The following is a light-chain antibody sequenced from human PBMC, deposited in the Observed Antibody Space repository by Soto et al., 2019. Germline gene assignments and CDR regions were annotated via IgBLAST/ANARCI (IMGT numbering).Light chain of an antibody. V-gene: IGKV1-27*01. CDR2: AAS. Sequence: DIQMTQSPSSLSASVGDRVTITCRASQSVRKFLNYYQQKSGKAPNLLIYAASTLQAGVPSRFSGSGSGTDFTLTISSLQPEDVAAYYCQKYNSAPLTFGGGTKVDIK. CDR1: QSVRKF. CDR3: QKYNSAPLT. J-gene: IGKJ4*01.